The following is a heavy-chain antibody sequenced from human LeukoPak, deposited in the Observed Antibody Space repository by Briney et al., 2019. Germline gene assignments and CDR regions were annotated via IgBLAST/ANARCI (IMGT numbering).Heavy chain of an antibody. V-gene: IGHV1-69*04. CDR2: IIPILGIA. CDR1: GGTFSSYA. D-gene: IGHD3-10*01. Sequence: SVKVSCKASGGTFSSYAIGWVRQAPGQGLEWMGRIIPILGIANYAQKFQGRVTITADKSTSTAYMELSSLRSEDTAVYYCARTLITMVRGVIIDYYFDYWGQGTLVTVSS. CDR3: ARTLITMVRGVIIDYYFDY. J-gene: IGHJ4*02.